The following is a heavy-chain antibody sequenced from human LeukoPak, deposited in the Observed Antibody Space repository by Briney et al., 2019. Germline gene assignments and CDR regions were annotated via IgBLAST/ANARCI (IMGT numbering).Heavy chain of an antibody. V-gene: IGHV4-59*01. J-gene: IGHJ4*02. CDR1: GGSISSYY. D-gene: IGHD3-22*01. CDR3: ARVSSGSTEFDY. CDR2: IYYSGST. Sequence: SETLSLTCTVSGGSISSYYWSWIRQPPGKGLEWIGYIYYSGSTYYNPSLKSRVTISVDTSKNQFSLKLSSVTAADTAVYYCARVSSGSTEFDYWGQGTLVTVSS.